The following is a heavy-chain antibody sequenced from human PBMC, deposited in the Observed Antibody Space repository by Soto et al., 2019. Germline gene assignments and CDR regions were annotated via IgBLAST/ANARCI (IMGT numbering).Heavy chain of an antibody. CDR3: ALMVRGVIITDNNWFEP. CDR1: GGTFSSYA. J-gene: IGHJ5*02. D-gene: IGHD3-10*01. CDR2: IIPIFGTA. V-gene: IGHV1-69*13. Sequence: GASVKVSCKASGGTFSSYAINWVRQAPGQGLEWMGGIIPIFGTANYAQKFQGRVTITADESTSTAYMELSSLRSEDTAVYYCALMVRGVIITDNNWFEPWGQGTLVTVSS.